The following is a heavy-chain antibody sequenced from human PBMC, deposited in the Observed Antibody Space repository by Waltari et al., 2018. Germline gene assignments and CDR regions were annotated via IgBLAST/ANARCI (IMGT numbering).Heavy chain of an antibody. D-gene: IGHD2-15*01. CDR2: IKSKTDGGTT. CDR1: GFTFSNAW. V-gene: IGHV3-15*07. Sequence: EVQLVESGGGLVKPGGSLRLSCAASGFTFSNAWMNCVRQAPGKGLGWVGRIKSKTDGGTTDYAAPVKGRFTISRDDSKNTLYLQMNSLKTEDTAVYYCTTEGYCSGGSCRAYYFDYWGQGTLVTVSS. J-gene: IGHJ4*02. CDR3: TTEGYCSGGSCRAYYFDY.